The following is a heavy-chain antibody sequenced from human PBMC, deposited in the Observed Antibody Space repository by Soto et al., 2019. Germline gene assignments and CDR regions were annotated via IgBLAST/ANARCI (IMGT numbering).Heavy chain of an antibody. CDR1: DDSFRGAEYY. CDR3: ARGPAYIDGWRTFDL. J-gene: IGHJ4*02. V-gene: IGHV4-61*08. CDR2: TYYNGDT. D-gene: IGHD6-19*01. Sequence: SETLSLTCTVSDDSFRGAEYYWSWIRQPLGKGPEWIGYTYYNGDTKYDPALRSRVTMSEDTSKNQFSLRLSSVTAADTAVYFCARGPAYIDGWRTFDLWGRGILVTVSS.